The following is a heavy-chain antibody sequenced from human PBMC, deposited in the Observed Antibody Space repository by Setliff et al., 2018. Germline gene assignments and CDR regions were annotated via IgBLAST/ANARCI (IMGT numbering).Heavy chain of an antibody. D-gene: IGHD2-15*01. V-gene: IGHV4-39*01. CDR1: GDSISSSNYY. CDR3: ARQGTYCDGGGGSCFPPNY. J-gene: IGHJ4*02. CDR2: IKYSGST. Sequence: SETLSLTCTVSGDSISSSNYYWGWIRQPPGKGLEWIAAIKYSGSTSYNPSLKSRVTISVDKSKSQFSLKLSSVTAVDTAVYYCARQGTYCDGGGGSCFPPNYWGQGTLVTVLL.